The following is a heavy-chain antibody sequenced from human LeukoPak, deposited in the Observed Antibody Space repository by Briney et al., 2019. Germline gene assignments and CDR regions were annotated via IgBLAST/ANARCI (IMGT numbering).Heavy chain of an antibody. D-gene: IGHD6-13*01. V-gene: IGHV1-69*05. CDR1: GGTFSSYA. CDR3: ARDPGGYSSSWYYFDY. CDR2: IIPIFGTA. J-gene: IGHJ4*02. Sequence: GASVKVSCKASGGTFSSYAISWVRQAPGQGLEWMGGIIPIFGTANYAQKFQGRVTITTDESTSTAYMELSSLRSEDTAVYYCARDPGGYSSSWYYFDYWGQGTLVTVSS.